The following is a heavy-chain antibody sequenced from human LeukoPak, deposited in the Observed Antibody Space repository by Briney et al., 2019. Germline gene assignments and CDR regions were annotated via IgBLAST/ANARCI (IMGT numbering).Heavy chain of an antibody. CDR1: GGSISSYY. Sequence: SETLSLTCTVSGGSISSYYWSWIRQPPGKALEWIGYIHYSGSTNYNPSLKSRVTRSLDTSKNQFSLKLRSVTAADTAVYYCARRGDSYGYAGFNYWGPGTLVTVSS. V-gene: IGHV4-59*01. D-gene: IGHD5-18*01. J-gene: IGHJ4*01. CDR3: ARRGDSYGYAGFNY. CDR2: IHYSGST.